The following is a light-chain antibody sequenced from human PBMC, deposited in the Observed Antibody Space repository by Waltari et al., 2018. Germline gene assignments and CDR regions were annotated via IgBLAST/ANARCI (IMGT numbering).Light chain of an antibody. CDR3: QKYGSLPAT. J-gene: IGKJ1*01. Sequence: EIVLTQSPGTLPLSPGERATLSGSASQSVSRYLAWYQQKPGQAPRLLIYDGSSRATGIPDRFSGSGSGTDFSLTISRLEPEDFAVYYCQKYGSLPATFGQGTKVEIK. CDR2: DGS. V-gene: IGKV3-20*01. CDR1: QSVSRY.